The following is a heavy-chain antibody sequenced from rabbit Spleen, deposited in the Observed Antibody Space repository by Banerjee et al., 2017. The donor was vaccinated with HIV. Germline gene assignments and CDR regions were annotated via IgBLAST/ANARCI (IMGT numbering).Heavy chain of an antibody. J-gene: IGHJ4*01. Sequence: QSLEESGGDLVKPGASLTLTCTASGFSFSYSDYMCWVRQAPGKGLEWIACIYTGNSKTYYANWAKGRFTIPKTSSTTVTLQMTSLTVADTATYFCARDAGRGDYIDGVFNLWGPGTLVTVS. CDR1: GFSFSYSDY. D-gene: IGHD8-1*01. CDR2: IYTGNSKT. V-gene: IGHV1S40*01. CDR3: ARDAGRGDYIDGVFNL.